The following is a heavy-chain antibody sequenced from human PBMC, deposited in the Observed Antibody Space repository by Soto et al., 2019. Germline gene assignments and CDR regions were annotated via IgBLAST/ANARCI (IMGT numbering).Heavy chain of an antibody. CDR3: ARDRGVYDYGAYGAFDI. CDR2: IYYSGST. J-gene: IGHJ3*02. V-gene: IGHV4-31*03. CDR1: GGSISSGGYY. D-gene: IGHD4-17*01. Sequence: QVQLQESGPGLVKPSQTLSLTCTVSGGSISSGGYYWSWIRQHPGKGLEWIGYIYYSGSTYYNPSLESRVTISVDTSKNQFSLKLSSVTAADTAVYYCARDRGVYDYGAYGAFDIWGQGTMVTVSS.